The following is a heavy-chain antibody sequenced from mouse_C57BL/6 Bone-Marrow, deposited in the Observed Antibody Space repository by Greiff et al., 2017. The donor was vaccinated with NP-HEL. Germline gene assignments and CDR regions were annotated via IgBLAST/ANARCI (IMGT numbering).Heavy chain of an antibody. Sequence: QVQLQQSGPELVKPGASVKISCKASGYAFSSSWMNWVKQRPGKGLEWIGRIYPGDGDTNYNGKVKGKATLTADKSSSTAYMQLSSLTSEDSAVYFCARFDGSRGPHYFDYWGQGTTLTVSS. CDR1: GYAFSSSW. V-gene: IGHV1-82*01. CDR3: ARFDGSRGPHYFDY. CDR2: IYPGDGDT. D-gene: IGHD2-3*01. J-gene: IGHJ2*01.